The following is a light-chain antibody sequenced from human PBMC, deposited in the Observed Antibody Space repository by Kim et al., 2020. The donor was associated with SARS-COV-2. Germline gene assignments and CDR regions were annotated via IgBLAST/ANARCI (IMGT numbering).Light chain of an antibody. V-gene: IGLV3-25*01. CDR3: QSADSSGTYPGWV. CDR2: KDS. Sequence: QTARITCSGDALPKQYDYWYWQKPGQAPVLVIYKDSERPSGIPERFSGSSSGTTVTLTISGGQAEEEDDYYCQSADSSGTYPGWVFGGGTQLTVL. J-gene: IGLJ3*02. CDR1: ALPKQY.